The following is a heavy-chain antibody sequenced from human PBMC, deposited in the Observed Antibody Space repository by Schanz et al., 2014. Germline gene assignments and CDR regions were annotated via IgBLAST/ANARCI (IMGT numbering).Heavy chain of an antibody. J-gene: IGHJ6*02. CDR1: GFTFSDYY. D-gene: IGHD2-2*02. Sequence: QVQLVESGGGLVKPGGSLRLSCTVSGFTFSDYYMSWIRQAPGKGPEWVSSVVSGGSSTNYADSVKGRFTISRDNSKNTLSLQLNSLRADDTAVYYCAKHLYQYNYYGMDVWGQGTTVTVSS. V-gene: IGHV3-11*05. CDR3: AKHLYQYNYYGMDV. CDR2: VVSGGSST.